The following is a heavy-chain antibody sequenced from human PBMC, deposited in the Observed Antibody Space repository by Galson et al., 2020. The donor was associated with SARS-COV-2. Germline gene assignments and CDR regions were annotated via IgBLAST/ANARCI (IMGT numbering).Heavy chain of an antibody. Sequence: ASVKVSCKASGYTFTSYYIHWVRQAPGQGLEWIGIINPRGGGTTYAQKFQGRVTMTRDTSTSTVYMELSSLRSEDTAVYYCARDAQGGNDYNYLLFWGQGTLVTVSS. D-gene: IGHD4-4*01. J-gene: IGHJ4*02. CDR1: GYTFTSYY. CDR2: INPRGGGT. V-gene: IGHV1-46*01. CDR3: ARDAQGGNDYNYLLF.